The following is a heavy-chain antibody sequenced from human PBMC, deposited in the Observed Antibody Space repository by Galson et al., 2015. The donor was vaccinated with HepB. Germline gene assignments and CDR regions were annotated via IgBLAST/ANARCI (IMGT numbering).Heavy chain of an antibody. CDR2: IIPLLDTP. Sequence: SVKVSCKASGGGFGYHTITWVRQVAGQGLEWMGRIIPLLDTPDYAQRFQGRVTITADTSTSTGYLYLSSLTSEDTGMYYCATGRAAVGDFYYYGLDVWGQGTAVTVSS. CDR1: GGGFGYHT. CDR3: ATGRAAVGDFYYYGLDV. V-gene: IGHV1-69*08. J-gene: IGHJ6*02. D-gene: IGHD6-25*01.